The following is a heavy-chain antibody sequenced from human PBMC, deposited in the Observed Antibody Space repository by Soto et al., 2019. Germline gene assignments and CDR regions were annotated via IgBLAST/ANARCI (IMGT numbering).Heavy chain of an antibody. CDR2: VFHTGST. D-gene: IGHD1-1*01. V-gene: IGHV4-59*01. J-gene: IGHJ1*01. CDR1: GGSISSNY. CDR3: AGFQPGTYFQH. Sequence: SSETLSLTCIISGGSISSNYWSWLRQSPGRGLEWIGYVFHTGSTNYNPSLKSRVTISVDTSKNQFSLRLTSVTAADTAVYYCAGFQPGTYFQHWGQGTLVTVSS.